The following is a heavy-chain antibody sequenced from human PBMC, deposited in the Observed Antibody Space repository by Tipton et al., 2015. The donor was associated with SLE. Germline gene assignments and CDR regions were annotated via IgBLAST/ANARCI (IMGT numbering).Heavy chain of an antibody. D-gene: IGHD6-13*01. CDR1: GGSISSYY. CDR3: ARGGMSLELI. CDR2: IYYSGST. V-gene: IGHV4-59*08. J-gene: IGHJ3*02. Sequence: TLSLTCTVSGGSISSYYWSWIRQPPGRGLEWIGYIYYSGSTNYNPSLKSRVAISVDTSKNQFSLKLSSVTAADTAVYYCARGGMSLELIWGQGTMVTVSS.